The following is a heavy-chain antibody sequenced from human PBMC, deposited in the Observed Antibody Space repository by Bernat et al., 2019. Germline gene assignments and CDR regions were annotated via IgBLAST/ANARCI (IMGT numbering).Heavy chain of an antibody. CDR3: ARSKTVVTRNLYWYFDL. CDR2: IIPIFGTA. D-gene: IGHD4-23*01. J-gene: IGHJ2*01. Sequence: QVQLVQSGAKVKKPGSSVKVSCKASGGTFSSYAISWVRQAPGQGLEWMGGIIPIFGTANYAQKFQGRVTITADKSTSTAYMELSSLRSEDTAVYYCARSKTVVTRNLYWYFDLWGRGTLVTVSS. V-gene: IGHV1-69*06. CDR1: GGTFSSYA.